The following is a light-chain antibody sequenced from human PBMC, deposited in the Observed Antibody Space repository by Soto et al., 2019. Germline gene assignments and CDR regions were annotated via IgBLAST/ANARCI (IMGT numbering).Light chain of an antibody. V-gene: IGKV3-11*01. CDR2: AAS. CDR3: QQRSNWPPLT. CDR1: QSVSSY. J-gene: IGKJ4*02. Sequence: EIVLTQSPATLSLSPGERATLSCRASQSVSSYLAWYQQKPGQAPRLLIYAASNRATGIPARFSGSGSGTDFTLPISSLEHEDFAFYYCQQRSNWPPLTFGGGTKVEIK.